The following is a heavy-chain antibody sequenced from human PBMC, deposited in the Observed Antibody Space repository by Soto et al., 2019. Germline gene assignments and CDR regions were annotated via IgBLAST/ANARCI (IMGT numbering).Heavy chain of an antibody. V-gene: IGHV4-30-2*01. CDR3: ARGRYYYDSSGGFHGMDV. CDR1: GGSISSGGYS. D-gene: IGHD3-22*01. Sequence: SETLSLTCAVSGGSISSGGYSWSWIRQPPGKGLEWIGYIYHSGSTYYNPSLKSRVTISVDRSKNQFSLKLSSVTAADTAVYYCARGRYYYDSSGGFHGMDVWGQGTTVTVSS. J-gene: IGHJ6*02. CDR2: IYHSGST.